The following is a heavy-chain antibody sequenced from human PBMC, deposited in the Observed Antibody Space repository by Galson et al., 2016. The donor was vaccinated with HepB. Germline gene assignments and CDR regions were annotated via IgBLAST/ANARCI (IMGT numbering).Heavy chain of an antibody. Sequence: SLRLSCAASGFTFSSYSMTWVRQAPGKGLEWVSSISGSGDSTNYRDSVRGRFAISRDNSKNTLYRQVNGLRAEDTAVYYCARDDDGIGVMPLLYWGQGTLLTVSS. CDR1: GFTFSSYS. D-gene: IGHD3-16*01. CDR3: ARDDDGIGVMPLLY. CDR2: ISGSGDST. J-gene: IGHJ4*02. V-gene: IGHV3-23*01.